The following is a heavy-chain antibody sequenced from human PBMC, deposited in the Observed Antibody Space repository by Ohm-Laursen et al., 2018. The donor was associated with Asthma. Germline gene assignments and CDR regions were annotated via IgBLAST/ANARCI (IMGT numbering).Heavy chain of an antibody. V-gene: IGHV3-33*08. Sequence: SLRLSCSASGFTFSSYGMHWVRQAPGKGLEWVAVIWYDGSNKYYADSVKGRFTISRDNSKNTLYLQMNSLRAEDTAVYYCARDFYDSSGIDYWGQGTLVTVSS. D-gene: IGHD3-22*01. CDR3: ARDFYDSSGIDY. J-gene: IGHJ4*02. CDR1: GFTFSSYG. CDR2: IWYDGSNK.